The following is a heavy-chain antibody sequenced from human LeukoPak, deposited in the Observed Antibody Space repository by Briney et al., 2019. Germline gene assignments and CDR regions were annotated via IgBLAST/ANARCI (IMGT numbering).Heavy chain of an antibody. J-gene: IGHJ4*02. CDR1: GGSISSGCYY. CDR3: ARGVDTAMVMPLPYYFDY. V-gene: IGHV4-39*07. Sequence: PSETLSLTCTVSGGSISSGCYYWSWIRQPPGKGLEWIGEINHSGSTNYNPSLKSRVTISVDTSKNQFSLKLSSVTAADTAVYYCARGVDTAMVMPLPYYFDYWGQGTLVTVSS. D-gene: IGHD5-18*01. CDR2: INHSGST.